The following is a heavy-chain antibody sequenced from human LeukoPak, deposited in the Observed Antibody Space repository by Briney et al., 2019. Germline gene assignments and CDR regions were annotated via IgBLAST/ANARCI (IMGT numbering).Heavy chain of an antibody. J-gene: IGHJ4*02. CDR2: IYYSGST. CDR3: ARAQGVNYYDSSGLDY. Sequence: SETLSLTCTVSGCSVSSGSYYGSWIRQPPGKGLEWIGYIYYSGSTNYNPSLKSRVTISVDTPKNQFSLKLSSVTAADTAVYYCARAQGVNYYDSSGLDYWGQGTLVTVSS. D-gene: IGHD3-22*01. CDR1: GCSVSSGSYY. V-gene: IGHV4-61*01.